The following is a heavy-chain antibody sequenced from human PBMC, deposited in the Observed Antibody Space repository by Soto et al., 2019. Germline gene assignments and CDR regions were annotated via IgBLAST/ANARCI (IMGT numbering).Heavy chain of an antibody. V-gene: IGHV1-18*01. D-gene: IGHD4-4*01. CDR2: ISAYNGNT. CDR1: GYTFTSYG. Sequence: ASVKVSCKASGYTFTSYGISWVRQAPGQGLEWMGWISAYNGNTNYAQKLQGRVTMTTDTSTSTAYVELRSLRSDDTAVYYCARVDYSVGWFDPWGQGTLVTVSS. J-gene: IGHJ5*02. CDR3: ARVDYSVGWFDP.